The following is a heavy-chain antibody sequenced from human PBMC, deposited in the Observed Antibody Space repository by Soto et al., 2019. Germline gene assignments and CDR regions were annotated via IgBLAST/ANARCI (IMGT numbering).Heavy chain of an antibody. Sequence: PSETLSLTCTVSGGSISSSSYYWGWVRQPPGKELEWIGAIYYSGSTYYHTSLKSRATIFVDTSKNQFSLRLTSLTAADTAVYFCARQTGGFGYYFDYWGQGTLVTVSS. D-gene: IGHD3-16*01. J-gene: IGHJ4*02. CDR1: GGSISSSSYY. CDR3: ARQTGGFGYYFDY. CDR2: IYYSGST. V-gene: IGHV4-39*01.